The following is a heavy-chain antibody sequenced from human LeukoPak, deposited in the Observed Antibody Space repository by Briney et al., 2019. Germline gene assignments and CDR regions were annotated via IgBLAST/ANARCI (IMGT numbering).Heavy chain of an antibody. D-gene: IGHD3-10*01. CDR1: GFTFSYYA. CDR3: ARPIDNGAGSYYFDY. V-gene: IGHV3-30-3*01. CDR2: ISYDGGNE. J-gene: IGHJ4*02. Sequence: GGSLRLSCAASGFTFSYYAMHWVRQAPGKGLEWVAVISYDGGNEYYADSVKGRFTISRDNSKNTLSLEMNTLRPEDTAVYYCARPIDNGAGSYYFDYWGQGTLVTVYS.